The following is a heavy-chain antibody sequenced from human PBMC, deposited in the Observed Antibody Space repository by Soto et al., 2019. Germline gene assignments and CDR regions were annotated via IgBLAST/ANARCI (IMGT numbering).Heavy chain of an antibody. Sequence: EVHLVESGGGLVQPGGSLRLSCAASGFTFSRYWLSWVRQAPGKGLEWVANIQPDGSERYYVDSVRGRFTISRDIAQNSLFLQMNSLRAEDTAVYYCARVSPVNLPGYWGQGTLVTGSS. J-gene: IGHJ4*02. V-gene: IGHV3-7*01. CDR3: ARVSPVNLPGY. CDR1: GFTFSRYW. D-gene: IGHD4-17*01. CDR2: IQPDGSER.